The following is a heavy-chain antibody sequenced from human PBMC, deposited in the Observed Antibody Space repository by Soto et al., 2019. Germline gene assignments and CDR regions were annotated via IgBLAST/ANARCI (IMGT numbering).Heavy chain of an antibody. Sequence: SQTLSLSCTVSGASVTSVNYYWIWIRQPPGKGLEWIGYVYYSGSTNYNPSLKSRATISLDTYKNQFSLKMTSMTSADTAFYYCSRGVLRFLQWFDSWGQGTLVTVSS. CDR3: SRGVLRFLQWFDS. CDR2: VYYSGST. D-gene: IGHD3-3*01. V-gene: IGHV4-61*01. CDR1: GASVTSVNYY. J-gene: IGHJ5*01.